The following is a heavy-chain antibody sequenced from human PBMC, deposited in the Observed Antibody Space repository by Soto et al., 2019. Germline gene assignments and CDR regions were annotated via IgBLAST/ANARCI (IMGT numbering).Heavy chain of an antibody. CDR3: AYRGYSSGWYDEDAFDI. V-gene: IGHV3-30*03. J-gene: IGHJ3*02. D-gene: IGHD6-19*01. CDR1: GFTFSSYG. Sequence: GGSLRLSCAASGFTFSSYGMHWVRQAPGKGLEWVAVISYDGSNKYYADSVKGRFTISRDNSKNTLYLQMNSLRAEDTAVYYCAYRGYSSGWYDEDAFDIWGQGTMVTVSS. CDR2: ISYDGSNK.